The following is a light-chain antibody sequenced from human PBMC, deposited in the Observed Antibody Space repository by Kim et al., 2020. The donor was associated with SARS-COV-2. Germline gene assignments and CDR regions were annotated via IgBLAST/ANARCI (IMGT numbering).Light chain of an antibody. V-gene: IGKV3-20*01. J-gene: IGKJ1*01. Sequence: EIVLTQSPGTLSLSPGARATLSCRASQRISSSYLAWYQQKPGQALRLLIYGASRRATGIPDRFSGSGSGTDFILTISRLEPEDFAVYYCQQYSSSPRTFGQGTKVDIK. CDR2: GAS. CDR1: QRISSSY. CDR3: QQYSSSPRT.